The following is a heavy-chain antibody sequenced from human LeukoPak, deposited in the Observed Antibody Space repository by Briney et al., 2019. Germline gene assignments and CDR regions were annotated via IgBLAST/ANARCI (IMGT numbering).Heavy chain of an antibody. V-gene: IGHV1-18*01. Sequence: ASVKVSCTASGYTFTSYGISWVRRAPGQGLEWMGWISAYNGNTNYAQKLQGRVTMTTDTSTSTAYMELRSLRSDDTAVYYCARSPIFGASYRDYYYYGMDVWGQGTTVTVSS. CDR3: ARSPIFGASYRDYYYYGMDV. CDR1: GYTFTSYG. D-gene: IGHD3-3*01. J-gene: IGHJ6*02. CDR2: ISAYNGNT.